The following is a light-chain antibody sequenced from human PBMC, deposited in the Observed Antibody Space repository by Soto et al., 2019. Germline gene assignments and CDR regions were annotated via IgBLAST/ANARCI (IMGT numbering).Light chain of an antibody. CDR1: SSDVGNSDY. J-gene: IGLJ2*01. CDR2: GVT. CDR3: RSSETAPPSLLV. Sequence: QSALTQPASVSGSPGQSITISCTGTSSDVGNSDYVSWYQHHPGKAPKLMISGVTNRPSGVSNRFSGSKSGNTASLTISGPQAEDGVFYYRRSSETAPPSLLVLGGGTKLPV. V-gene: IGLV2-14*03.